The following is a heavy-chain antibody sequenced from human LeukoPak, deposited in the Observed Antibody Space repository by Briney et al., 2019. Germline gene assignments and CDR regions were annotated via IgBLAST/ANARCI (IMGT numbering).Heavy chain of an antibody. CDR2: IGASGGST. V-gene: IGHV3-23*01. CDR1: GFTFSSYA. CDR3: AKAEGYDIVTGLDY. Sequence: GGSLRLSCAASGFTFSSYAMSWVPQAPGKGLEWVSGIGASGGSTYYADSVKGRFTISRDNSKNTLYLQMNSLRTEDTAVYYCAKAEGYDIVTGLDYWGQGTLVTVSS. J-gene: IGHJ4*02. D-gene: IGHD3-9*01.